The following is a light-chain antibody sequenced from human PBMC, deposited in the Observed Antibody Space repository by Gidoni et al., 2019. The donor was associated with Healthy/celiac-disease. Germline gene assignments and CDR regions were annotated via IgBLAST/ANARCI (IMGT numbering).Light chain of an antibody. V-gene: IGLV1-47*01. CDR3: AAWDDSLSGRV. CDR1: SSNIGSNY. J-gene: IGLJ3*02. CDR2: RNN. Sequence: QSVLTQPPSASGTPGQMVTISCSGSSSNIGSNYVYWYQQLPGTAPKLLIYRNNQRPSWVPDRFSGSKSGTSASLAISGLRSEDEADYYCAAWDDSLSGRVFGGGTKLTVL.